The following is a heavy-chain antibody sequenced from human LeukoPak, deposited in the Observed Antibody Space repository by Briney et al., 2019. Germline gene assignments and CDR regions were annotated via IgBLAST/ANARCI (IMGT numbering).Heavy chain of an antibody. V-gene: IGHV1-2*06. CDR3: ASLGFIGTYPIQGYYYYYMDV. CDR2: INPNSGGT. D-gene: IGHD3-16*01. J-gene: IGHJ6*03. CDR1: GYTFTGYY. Sequence: ASVKVSCKASGYTFTGYYMHWVRQAPGQGLEWMGRINPNSGGTNYAQKFQGRVTMTRDTSISTAYMELSRLRSDDTAVYYCASLGFIGTYPIQGYYYYYMDVWGKGTTVTVSS.